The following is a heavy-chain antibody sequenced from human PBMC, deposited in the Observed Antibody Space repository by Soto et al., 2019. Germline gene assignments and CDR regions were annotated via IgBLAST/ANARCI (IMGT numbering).Heavy chain of an antibody. CDR2: IVVGSGNT. J-gene: IGHJ4*02. Sequence: SVQVSCQPSGFTFTCSAVPWVRKARGQRHEWIGWIVVGSGNTNYAQKFQERVTITRDMSTSTAYMELSSLRSEDTAVYYCAAPFYYDSSGYYPGPFDYWGQGTLVTVSS. D-gene: IGHD3-22*01. V-gene: IGHV1-58*01. CDR3: AAPFYYDSSGYYPGPFDY. CDR1: GFTFTCSA.